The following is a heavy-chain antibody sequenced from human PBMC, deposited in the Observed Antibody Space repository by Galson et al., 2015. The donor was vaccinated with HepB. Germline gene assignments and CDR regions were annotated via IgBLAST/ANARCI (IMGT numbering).Heavy chain of an antibody. J-gene: IGHJ6*02. CDR3: ARAEVFLRRGYPYYYGLDV. D-gene: IGHD2/OR15-2a*01. CDR1: GFNFSRFW. V-gene: IGHV3-7*01. Sequence: SLRLSCAVPGFNFSRFWMSWVRQAPGKGLEWVANINQDGSETYFEDSMRGRFTISRDNSKNSLGLHMNSPRVEDTAVYYCARAEVFLRRGYPYYYGLDVWGHGTTVTVSS. CDR2: INQDGSET.